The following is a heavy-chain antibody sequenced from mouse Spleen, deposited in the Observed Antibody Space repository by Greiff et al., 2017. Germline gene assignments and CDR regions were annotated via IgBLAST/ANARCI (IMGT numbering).Heavy chain of an antibody. Sequence: VQLQESGPELVKPGASVKMSCKASGYTFTSYWITWVKQRPGQGLEWIGDIYPGSGSTNYNEKFKSKATLTVDTSSSTAYMQLSSLTSEDSAVYYCARSETGTGYWGQGTTLTVSS. CDR1: GYTFTSYW. CDR3: ARSETGTGY. V-gene: IGHV1-55*01. J-gene: IGHJ2*01. CDR2: IYPGSGST. D-gene: IGHD4-1*01.